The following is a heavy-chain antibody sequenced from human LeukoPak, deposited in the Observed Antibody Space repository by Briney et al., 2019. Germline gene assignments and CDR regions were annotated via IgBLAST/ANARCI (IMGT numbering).Heavy chain of an antibody. Sequence: PGGSLRLSCAASGFTASTNYMSWVRQAPGKGLEWVSAISGSGGSTYYADSVKGRFTISRDNSKNTLYLQMNSLRAEDTAVYYCAKGDYYGSGSYYNGGNYFDYWGQGTLVTVSS. CDR2: ISGSGGST. D-gene: IGHD3-10*01. CDR1: GFTASTNY. V-gene: IGHV3-23*01. CDR3: AKGDYYGSGSYYNGGNYFDY. J-gene: IGHJ4*02.